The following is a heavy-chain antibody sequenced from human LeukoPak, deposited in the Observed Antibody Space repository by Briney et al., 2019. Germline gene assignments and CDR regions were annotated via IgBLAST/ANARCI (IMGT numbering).Heavy chain of an antibody. CDR1: GFTFSGCW. CDR3: GKRASTRVGDYYDFDY. D-gene: IGHD4-17*01. Sequence: GRSLRLSCAASGFTFSGCWMSWVRQTPGKGLEWVANMNRDGSDKYYVDSVKGRFTISRDNSKNTLYLQMNSLRAEDTAVYYCGKRASTRVGDYYDFDYWGQGTLVTVSS. J-gene: IGHJ4*02. CDR2: MNRDGSDK. V-gene: IGHV3-7*03.